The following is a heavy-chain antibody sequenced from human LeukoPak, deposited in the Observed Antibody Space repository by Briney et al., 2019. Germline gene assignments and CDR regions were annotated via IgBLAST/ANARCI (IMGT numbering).Heavy chain of an antibody. Sequence: PGGSLRLSCATSGFTFSTYVMSWVRQAPGKGLEWVSAISGSGGSTYYADSVKGRFTISRDNSKNTLYLQMNSLRAEDTAVYYCATSRGIFDYWGQGTLVTVSS. J-gene: IGHJ4*02. CDR2: ISGSGGST. V-gene: IGHV3-23*01. CDR1: GFTFSTYV. D-gene: IGHD3-3*02. CDR3: ATSRGIFDY.